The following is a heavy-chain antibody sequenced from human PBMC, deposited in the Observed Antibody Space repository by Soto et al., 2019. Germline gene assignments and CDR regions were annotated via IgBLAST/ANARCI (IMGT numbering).Heavy chain of an antibody. Sequence: SEPLSLTCTVSGGSISSSSYYWGWIRQPPGKGLEWIGSIYYSGSTYYNPSLKSRVTISVDTSKNQFSLKLSSVTAADTAVYYCARHVSGRDTAMVNWFDPWGQGTLVTVSS. V-gene: IGHV4-39*01. CDR2: IYYSGST. J-gene: IGHJ5*02. CDR3: ARHVSGRDTAMVNWFDP. D-gene: IGHD5-18*01. CDR1: GGSISSSSYY.